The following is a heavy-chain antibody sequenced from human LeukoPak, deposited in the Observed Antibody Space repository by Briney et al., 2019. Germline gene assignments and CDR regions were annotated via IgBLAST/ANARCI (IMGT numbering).Heavy chain of an antibody. J-gene: IGHJ4*02. D-gene: IGHD6-19*01. CDR2: FDPEDGET. Sequence: ASVKVSCTVSGYTLTELSMHWVRQAPGKGLEWMGGFDPEDGETIYAQKFQGRVTMTEDTSTDTAYMELSSLRSEDTAVYYCATQGRYSSGWYVDFDYWGQGTLVTVSS. V-gene: IGHV1-24*01. CDR1: GYTLTELS. CDR3: ATQGRYSSGWYVDFDY.